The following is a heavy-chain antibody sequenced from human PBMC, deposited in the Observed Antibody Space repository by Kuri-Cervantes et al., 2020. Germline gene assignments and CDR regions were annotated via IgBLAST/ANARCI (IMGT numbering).Heavy chain of an antibody. Sequence: GGSLRPSCAASGFSFSSYWMHWVRQAPGEGLVWVSRINSDGSSTSYADSVKGRFTISRDNAKNSLYLQMNSLRAEDTALYYCAKDITIFGVVIMGGMDVWGQGTTVTVSS. CDR2: INSDGSST. CDR1: GFSFSSYW. V-gene: IGHV3-74*01. J-gene: IGHJ6*02. CDR3: AKDITIFGVVIMGGMDV. D-gene: IGHD3-3*01.